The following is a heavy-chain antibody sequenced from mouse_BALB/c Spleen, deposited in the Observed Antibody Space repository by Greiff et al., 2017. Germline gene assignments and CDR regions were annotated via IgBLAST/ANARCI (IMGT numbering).Heavy chain of an antibody. CDR2: ISYSGST. D-gene: IGHD1-2*01. V-gene: IGHV3-8*02. Sequence: EVKLVESGPSLVKPSQTLSLTCSVTGDSITSGYWNWIRKFPGNKLEYMGYISYSGSTYYNPSLKSRISITRDTSKNQYYLQLNSVTTEDTATYYCARYGLRLRDYAMDYWGQGTSVTVSS. CDR1: GDSITSGY. CDR3: ARYGLRLRDYAMDY. J-gene: IGHJ4*01.